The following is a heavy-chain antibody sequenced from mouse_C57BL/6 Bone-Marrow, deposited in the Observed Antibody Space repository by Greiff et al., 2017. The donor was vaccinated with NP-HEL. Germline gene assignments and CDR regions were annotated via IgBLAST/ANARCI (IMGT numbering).Heavy chain of an antibody. Sequence: EVMLVESGGDLVKPGGSLKLSCAASGFTFSSYGMSWVRQTPDKRLEWVATISSGGSYTYYPDSVKGRFTISRDNAKNTLYLQMSSLKSEDTAMYYWARQGTTVVAHWYFDVWGTGTTVTVSS. CDR1: GFTFSSYG. V-gene: IGHV5-6*01. CDR2: ISSGGSYT. D-gene: IGHD1-1*01. J-gene: IGHJ1*03. CDR3: ARQGTTVVAHWYFDV.